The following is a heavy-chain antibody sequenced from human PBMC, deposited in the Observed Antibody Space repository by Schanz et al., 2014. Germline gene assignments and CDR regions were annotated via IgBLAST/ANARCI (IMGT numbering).Heavy chain of an antibody. Sequence: QVQLVESGGGLVKPGGSLRLSCAASGFTFSDYYMNWIRQAPGKGLEWVSYISNSGYTIYYADSVKGRFTISRDNAKNSLERQMNSLRAEDTAVYYCARAPPPYSSSPYYWYYGMDVWGQGTTVTVSS. J-gene: IGHJ6*02. CDR3: ARAPPPYSSSPYYWYYGMDV. V-gene: IGHV3-11*01. D-gene: IGHD6-6*01. CDR1: GFTFSDYY. CDR2: ISNSGYTI.